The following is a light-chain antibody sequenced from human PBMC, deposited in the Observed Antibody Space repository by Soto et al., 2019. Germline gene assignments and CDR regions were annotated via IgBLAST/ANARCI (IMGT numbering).Light chain of an antibody. CDR1: SSNIGANFD. J-gene: IGLJ1*01. V-gene: IGLV1-40*01. CDR2: GNT. Sequence: QSALTQQPSVSGAPGQTVTISCTGSSSNIGANFDVAWFQHLPGSAPKVLIYGNTNRPSGVPARFSGSKSGTSASLAITGLQADDEADYYCQSYDSSLRAYVFGSGTKLTVL. CDR3: QSYDSSLRAYV.